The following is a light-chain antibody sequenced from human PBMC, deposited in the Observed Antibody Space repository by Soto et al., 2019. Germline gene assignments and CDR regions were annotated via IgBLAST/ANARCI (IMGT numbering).Light chain of an antibody. V-gene: IGLV2-11*01. Sequence: QSVLTQPRSVSGSPGQSVTISCTGTNSDVGGYNYVSWYQQYPGKAPKLMISGVSERPSGVPDRFSGSKCGHTASLTISGLQAEDEADYYCSAYGGRNNYVLFGGGTQLTVL. CDR3: SAYGGRNNYVL. J-gene: IGLJ2*01. CDR1: NSDVGGYNY. CDR2: GVS.